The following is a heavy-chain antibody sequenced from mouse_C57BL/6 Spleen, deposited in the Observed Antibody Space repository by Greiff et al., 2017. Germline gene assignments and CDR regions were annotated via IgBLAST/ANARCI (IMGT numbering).Heavy chain of an antibody. CDR1: GYTFTSYW. V-gene: IGHV1-50*01. J-gene: IGHJ2*01. CDR3: ARSDFDY. Sequence: QVQLQQPGAELVKPGASVKLSCKASGYTFTSYWMQWVKQRPGQGLEWIGEIDPSDSYTTYNQKFKGKATLTVDTSSSTAYMKLSSLASEDSAVYYCARSDFDYWGQGTTLTVSA. CDR2: IDPSDSYT.